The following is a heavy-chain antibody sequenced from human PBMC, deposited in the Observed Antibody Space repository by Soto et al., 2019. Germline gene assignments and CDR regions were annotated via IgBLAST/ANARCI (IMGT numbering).Heavy chain of an antibody. CDR1: GYTLTELS. Sequence: GASVKVSCKVSGYTLTELSMHWVRQAPGKGLEWMGSSDVEDGETIYAQKFQGRVTMTEDTSTDTAYMEVSSLRSEDTAVYYCAASIVGAGSTIDYWGHGTLVTVS. D-gene: IGHD1-26*01. CDR3: AASIVGAGSTIDY. J-gene: IGHJ4*01. V-gene: IGHV1-24*01. CDR2: SDVEDGET.